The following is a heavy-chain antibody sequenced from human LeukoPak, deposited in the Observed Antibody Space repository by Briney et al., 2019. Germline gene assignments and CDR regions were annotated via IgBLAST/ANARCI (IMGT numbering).Heavy chain of an antibody. CDR1: GFTFSSYS. V-gene: IGHV3-21*01. D-gene: IGHD3-16*01. CDR3: ARDQVYTSLSAFGI. CDR2: ISSSSSYI. J-gene: IGHJ3*02. Sequence: GGSLRLSCAASGFTFSSYSMNWVRQAPGKGLEWVSSISSSSSYIYSADSVKGRFTISRDNAKNSLYLQMNSLRAEDTAVYYCARDQVYTSLSAFGIWGQGTKVTVSP.